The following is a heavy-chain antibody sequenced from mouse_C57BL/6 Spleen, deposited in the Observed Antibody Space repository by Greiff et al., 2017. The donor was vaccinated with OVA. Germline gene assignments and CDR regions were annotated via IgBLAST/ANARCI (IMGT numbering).Heavy chain of an antibody. J-gene: IGHJ1*03. Sequence: EVQGVESGGGLVKPGGSLKLSCAASGFTFSDYGMHWVRQAPEKGLEWVAYISSGSSTIYYADTVKGRFTISRANAKNTLFLQMTSLRSEDTAMYYCAREGTTVRGWYFDVWGTGTTVTVSS. CDR3: AREGTTVRGWYFDV. CDR1: GFTFSDYG. CDR2: ISSGSSTI. D-gene: IGHD1-1*01. V-gene: IGHV5-17*01.